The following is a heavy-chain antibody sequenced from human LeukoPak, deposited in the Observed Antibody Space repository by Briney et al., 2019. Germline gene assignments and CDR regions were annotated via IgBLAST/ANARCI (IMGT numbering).Heavy chain of an antibody. D-gene: IGHD6-19*01. Sequence: SETLSLTCTVSGVSINNYYWSWIRPPAGKGLEWIGRIYTSGSTNYNPSLRSRVTMSLDTSKNQFSLKLSSVTAADTAVYYCGRAHSWDSSSGSFYYFDYWGQGTLVTVSS. CDR1: GVSINNYY. J-gene: IGHJ4*02. CDR2: IYTSGST. CDR3: GRAHSWDSSSGSFYYFDY. V-gene: IGHV4-4*07.